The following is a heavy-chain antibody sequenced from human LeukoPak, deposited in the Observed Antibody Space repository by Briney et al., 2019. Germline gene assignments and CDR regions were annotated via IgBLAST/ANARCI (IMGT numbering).Heavy chain of an antibody. V-gene: IGHV3-21*01. Sequence: PGGSLRLSCAAYGFTFSSYSMSWVRQAPGKGLEWVSSISSGSGYIYYADSVKGRFTISRDNAKNSLYLQMNSLRAEDTAVYYFSIGLAAGVENCFDPWGQGTLVSVSS. CDR2: ISSGSGYI. J-gene: IGHJ5*02. D-gene: IGHD6-13*01. CDR1: GFTFSSYS. CDR3: SIGLAAGVENCFDP.